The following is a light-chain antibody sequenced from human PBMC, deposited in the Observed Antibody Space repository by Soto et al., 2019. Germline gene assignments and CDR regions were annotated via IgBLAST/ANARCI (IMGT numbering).Light chain of an antibody. Sequence: EIMMTQSPATLSVSPGERATLSCRASQSVGNNLAWYQQKPGQAPRLLIYGASARATGISARFSGSGSGTEFTLNISSRQYEDVAVYYCQLCNNCIGFGQGTKVEIK. CDR2: GAS. V-gene: IGKV3-15*01. CDR3: QLCNNCIG. J-gene: IGKJ1*01. CDR1: QSVGNN.